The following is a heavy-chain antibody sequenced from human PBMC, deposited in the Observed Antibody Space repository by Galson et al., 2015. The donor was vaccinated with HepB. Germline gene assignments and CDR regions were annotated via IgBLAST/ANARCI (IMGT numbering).Heavy chain of an antibody. CDR2: IWYDGSYK. D-gene: IGHD3-10*01. CDR3: ARNQLVGGALDV. Sequence: SLRLSCAASGFTFSSYSMHWVRQAPGKGLEWVAVIWYDGSYKFYLDSVKGRFTISRDNSKNTLYLEMSRLRVEDTAPYYCARNQLVGGALDVWGQGTTVIVSS. J-gene: IGHJ6*02. CDR1: GFTFSSYS. V-gene: IGHV3-33*01.